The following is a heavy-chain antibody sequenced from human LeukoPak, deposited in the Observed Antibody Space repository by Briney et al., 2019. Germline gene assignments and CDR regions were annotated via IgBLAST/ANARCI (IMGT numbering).Heavy chain of an antibody. CDR3: ARQSDTAMVLAPFDY. V-gene: IGHV5-51*01. CDR2: IYPGDSDT. Sequence: GESLKISCKGSGYSFTNYRIGWVRQMPGKGLEWMGIIYPGDSDTRYSPSFQGQATISADKSISTAYLQWSSLKASDTAMYYCARQSDTAMVLAPFDYWGQGTLVTVSS. J-gene: IGHJ4*02. D-gene: IGHD5-18*01. CDR1: GYSFTNYR.